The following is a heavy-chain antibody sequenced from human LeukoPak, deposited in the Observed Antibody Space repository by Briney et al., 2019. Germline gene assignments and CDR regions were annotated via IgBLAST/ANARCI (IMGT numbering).Heavy chain of an antibody. Sequence: KPSETLFLTCTVSGGSISSYYWSWIRQPPGKGLEWIGYIYYSGSTNYNPSLKSRVTISVDTSKNQFSLKLSSVTAADTAVYYCARATDGYPYYFDYWGQGTLVTVSS. V-gene: IGHV4-59*01. J-gene: IGHJ4*02. CDR2: IYYSGST. CDR3: ARATDGYPYYFDY. D-gene: IGHD6-13*01. CDR1: GGSISSYY.